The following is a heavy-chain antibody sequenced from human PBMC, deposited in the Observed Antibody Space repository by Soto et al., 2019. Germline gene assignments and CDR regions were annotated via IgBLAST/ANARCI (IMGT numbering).Heavy chain of an antibody. V-gene: IGHV1-58*01. CDR3: VAELYSGGGCCSFDF. J-gene: IGHJ3*01. CDR1: GFTFTNSA. CDR2: IIVASGRT. Sequence: SVKVSCKTSGFTFTNSAVQWVQQARGQRLEWIGWIIVASGRTNYAREVQERVTISRDTSTSTASMELSGLRSEDTAVYYCVAELYSGGGCCSFDFWGQGTMVTVSS. D-gene: IGHD2-21*02.